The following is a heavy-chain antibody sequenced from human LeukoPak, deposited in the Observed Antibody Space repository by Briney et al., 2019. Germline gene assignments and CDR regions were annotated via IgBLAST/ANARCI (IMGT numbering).Heavy chain of an antibody. J-gene: IGHJ4*02. CDR1: GFTFSGYA. Sequence: GGSLRLSCAASGFTFSGYAMTWVRQAPGNGLEWVSGISDSGSKTYYADSVQGRFTISRDNSKNSLFLQMNSLRAEDTAVYYCGKEEFGELVIGYWGQGILVTVTS. D-gene: IGHD3-10*01. V-gene: IGHV3-23*01. CDR3: GKEEFGELVIGY. CDR2: ISDSGSKT.